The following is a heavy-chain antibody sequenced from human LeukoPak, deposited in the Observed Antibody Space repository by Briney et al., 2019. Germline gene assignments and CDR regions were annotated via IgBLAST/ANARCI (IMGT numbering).Heavy chain of an antibody. V-gene: IGHV3-23*01. CDR3: AEAPGGYNWNWAFDY. CDR1: GFTFSSYA. CDR2: ISGSGGST. D-gene: IGHD1-7*01. Sequence: GGSLRLSCAASGFTFSSYAMSWVRQAPGKGLEWVSAISGSGGSTYYADSVKGRFTISRDNSKNTLYLQMNSLRAEDTAVYYCAEAPGGYNWNWAFDYWGQGTLVTVSS. J-gene: IGHJ4*02.